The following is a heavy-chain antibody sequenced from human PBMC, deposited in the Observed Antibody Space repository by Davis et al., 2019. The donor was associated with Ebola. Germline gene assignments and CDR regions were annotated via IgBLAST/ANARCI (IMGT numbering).Heavy chain of an antibody. CDR1: GFTFSDYY. J-gene: IGHJ5*02. CDR2: ISSSGSTI. D-gene: IGHD2-8*01. Sequence: GGSLRLSCAASGFTFSDYYMSWIRQAPGKGLEWVSYISSSGSTIYYADSVKGRFTISRDNAKNSLYRQMNSLRAEDTAVYYCARWVISVLYAGWFDPWGQGTLVTVSS. V-gene: IGHV3-11*04. CDR3: ARWVISVLYAGWFDP.